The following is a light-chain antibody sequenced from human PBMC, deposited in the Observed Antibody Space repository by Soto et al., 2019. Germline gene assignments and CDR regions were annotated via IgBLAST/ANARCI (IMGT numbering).Light chain of an antibody. CDR1: QSISSW. V-gene: IGKV1-5*03. CDR2: KAS. Sequence: DIQITHSPSTLSASVGDRVTISCRASQSISSWLAWYQQKPGKAPKLLIYKASSLESGVQSRFRGSGSGTGFSLTISSLQPNDFATYYWQQYNSYSPWAFGQGTKVEFK. CDR3: QQYNSYSPWA. J-gene: IGKJ1*01.